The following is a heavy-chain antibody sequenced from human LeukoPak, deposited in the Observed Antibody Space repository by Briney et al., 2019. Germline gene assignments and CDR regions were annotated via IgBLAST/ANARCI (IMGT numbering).Heavy chain of an antibody. J-gene: IGHJ4*02. CDR2: IYYSGST. CDR3: ARDFSRDYFDY. CDR1: GGSISSSSYY. D-gene: IGHD2/OR15-2a*01. Sequence: SETLSLTCTVSGGSISSSSYYWGWIRQPPGKGLEWIGSIYYSGSTYYNPSLKSRVTISVDTSKNQFSLKLSSVTAADMAVYYCARDFSRDYFDYWGQGTLVTVSS. V-gene: IGHV4-39*07.